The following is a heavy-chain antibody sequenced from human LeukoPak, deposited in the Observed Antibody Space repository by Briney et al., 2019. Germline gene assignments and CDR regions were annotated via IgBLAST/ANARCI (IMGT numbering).Heavy chain of an antibody. CDR2: IYTSGAT. J-gene: IGHJ4*02. Sequence: PSETLSHTCTVSGGSISRYICGCIRQSAGKGLEWIGHIYTSGATYYNPSLKSRVSMSLDRSKDQFSLRLRSVTAADTAVYYCARAEGSGSGAYTLDYWGQGKMVTVSS. D-gene: IGHD3-16*01. V-gene: IGHV4-4*07. CDR1: GGSISRYI. CDR3: ARAEGSGSGAYTLDY.